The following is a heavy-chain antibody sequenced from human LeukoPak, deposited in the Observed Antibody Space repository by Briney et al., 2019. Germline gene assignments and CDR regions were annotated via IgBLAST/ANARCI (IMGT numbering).Heavy chain of an antibody. CDR2: INGEGSET. Sequence: GGSLRLSGEASGFPFSRFGIYWFRNAPGRGRVWFSRINGEGSETMYADSVKGRFTISRDNAKNTLYLQMNSLRAEDTAVYYCARVRMGDDFNPFDYWGQGTLVTVSS. V-gene: IGHV3-74*03. J-gene: IGHJ4*02. D-gene: IGHD3-16*01. CDR1: GFPFSRFG. CDR3: ARVRMGDDFNPFDY.